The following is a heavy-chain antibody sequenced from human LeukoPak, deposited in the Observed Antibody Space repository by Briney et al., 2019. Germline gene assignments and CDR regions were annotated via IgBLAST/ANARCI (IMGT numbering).Heavy chain of an antibody. CDR2: IYHGGST. Sequence: SETLSLTCSVSGYSISSGYYWGWIRQPPGMGLEWIVNIYHGGSTYYNPSLKSRVTISVDTSKNQFSLKLSSVTAADTAVYYCARVLRGGLEYFDYWGQGTLVTVSS. V-gene: IGHV4-38-2*02. J-gene: IGHJ4*02. CDR3: ARVLRGGLEYFDY. D-gene: IGHD2/OR15-2a*01. CDR1: GYSISSGYY.